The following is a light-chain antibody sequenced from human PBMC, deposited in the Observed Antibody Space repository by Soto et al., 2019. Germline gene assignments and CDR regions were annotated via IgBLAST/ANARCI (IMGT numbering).Light chain of an antibody. V-gene: IGLV1-40*01. CDR2: EVT. Sequence: QSVLTQPPSVSGAPGQRVTISCTGSRSNIGAGYVVHWYQQLPGAAPKLIIYEVTNRPSGVSDRLSGSKSGNTASLTISGPRAEDGVDYNCSLYTSSGTYVFGVGTKVTAL. J-gene: IGLJ1*01. CDR1: RSNIGAGYV. CDR3: SLYTSSGTYV.